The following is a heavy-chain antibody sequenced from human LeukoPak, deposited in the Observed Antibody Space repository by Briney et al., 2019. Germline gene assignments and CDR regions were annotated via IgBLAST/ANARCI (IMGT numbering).Heavy chain of an antibody. V-gene: IGHV3-23*01. CDR1: GFTFNISA. J-gene: IGHJ3*01. Sequence: PGGSLRPSCGASGFTFNISAINWVRQAPGKGLEWVSSISASGSGTFYADSVKGRFAISRDNSRNMVFLLMNTLRAEDTAIYYCAKVTTDCSSTSCFLPYAFDFWGQGTMVAVSS. D-gene: IGHD2-2*01. CDR2: ISASGSGT. CDR3: AKVTTDCSSTSCFLPYAFDF.